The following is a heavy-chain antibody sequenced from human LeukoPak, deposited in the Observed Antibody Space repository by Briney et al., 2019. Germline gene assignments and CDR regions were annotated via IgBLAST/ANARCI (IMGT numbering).Heavy chain of an antibody. J-gene: IGHJ4*02. CDR3: ARDPQKGAARPAYFDY. D-gene: IGHD6-6*01. CDR1: GFTFSSFE. CDR2: ISSDSGSTI. V-gene: IGHV3-48*03. Sequence: GGSLRLSCAASGFTFSSFEMTWVRQAPGKGLEWVSYISSDSGSTIYYADSVKGRFTISRDNAKHSLYLQMNSLTAEDTAIYYCARDPQKGAARPAYFDYWGQGTLVTVSS.